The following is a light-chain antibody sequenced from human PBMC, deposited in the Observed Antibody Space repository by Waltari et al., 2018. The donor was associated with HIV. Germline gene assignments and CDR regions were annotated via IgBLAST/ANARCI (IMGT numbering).Light chain of an antibody. J-gene: IGLJ2*01. V-gene: IGLV2-14*01. Sequence: SAPTQPAPVSGSPGQSITIPSPVTISDVGGSTYVSCYQQHPGKAPKLMIYEVSNRPSRISIRFSGSKSGNTASLTISGLQAEDEADYYCCSYTSRSTLVFGGGTKLTVL. CDR2: EVS. CDR3: CSYTSRSTLV. CDR1: ISDVGGSTY.